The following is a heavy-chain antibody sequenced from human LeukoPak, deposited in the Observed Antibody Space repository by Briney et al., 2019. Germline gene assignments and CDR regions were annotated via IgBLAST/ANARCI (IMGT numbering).Heavy chain of an antibody. CDR1: GFTFSTYA. CDR2: ISGNGGNT. J-gene: IGHJ3*02. CDR3: ARVRGAFDI. Sequence: PGGSLRLSCAASGFTFSTYAMSWVRQAPGKGLEWVSAISGNGGNTYYADSVKGRFTISRDNSKNTLYLQINSLRAEDTAVYYCARVRGAFDIWGQGTMVTVSS. V-gene: IGHV3-23*01.